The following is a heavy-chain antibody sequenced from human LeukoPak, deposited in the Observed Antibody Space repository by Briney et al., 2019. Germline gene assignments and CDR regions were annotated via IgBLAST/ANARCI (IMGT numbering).Heavy chain of an antibody. CDR1: GGSITTYY. J-gene: IGHJ3*01. Sequence: SETLSLTCTVSGGSITTYYWSWIRQPAGKGLEWIGRVSTSGRTNYNPSLKSRLTMSTDTSKKQFSLILNSVTAADTAVYYCAVGRPRNTTRLDDGYDFWGQGTMVTVSS. CDR2: VSTSGRT. V-gene: IGHV4-4*07. CDR3: AVGRPRNTTRLDDGYDF. D-gene: IGHD1-1*01.